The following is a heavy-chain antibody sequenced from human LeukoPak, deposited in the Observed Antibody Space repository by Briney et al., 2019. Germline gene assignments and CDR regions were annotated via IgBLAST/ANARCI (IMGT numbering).Heavy chain of an antibody. J-gene: IGHJ6*02. V-gene: IGHV4-34*01. CDR2: IYHNGYT. CDR3: ARGDSYAYGPYSYYYPMDV. CDR1: GGSLSDSY. Sequence: SETLSLTCAVSGGSLSDSYWSWLRQPPGKGLEWIGEIYHNGYTRYNPPLESRVTISVATSKIQFSLELTSVTAADTAVYYCARGDSYAYGPYSYYYPMDVWGHGTTVTVSS. D-gene: IGHD2-21*01.